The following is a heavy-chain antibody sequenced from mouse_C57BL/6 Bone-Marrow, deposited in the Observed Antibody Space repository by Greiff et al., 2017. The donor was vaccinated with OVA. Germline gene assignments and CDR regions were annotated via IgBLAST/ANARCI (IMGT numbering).Heavy chain of an antibody. J-gene: IGHJ1*03. CDR1: GYTFTSYW. V-gene: IGHV1-55*01. CDR2: IYPGSGST. CDR3: ARHDGYFWYFDV. D-gene: IGHD2-3*01. Sequence: QVQLQQPGAELVKPGASVKMSCKASGYTFTSYWITWVKQRPGQGLEWIGDIYPGSGSTNYNEKFKSKATLTVDTSSSTAYMQLSSLTSEDSAVYYCARHDGYFWYFDVWGTGTTVTVSS.